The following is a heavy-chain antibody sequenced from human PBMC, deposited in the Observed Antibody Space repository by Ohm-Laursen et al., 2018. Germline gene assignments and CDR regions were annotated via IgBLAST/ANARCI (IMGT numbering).Heavy chain of an antibody. CDR1: GFIFSGYW. J-gene: IGHJ4*02. V-gene: IGHV3-7*01. CDR3: ARDPAWGAVDY. D-gene: IGHD1-26*01. Sequence: SLRLSCTASGFIFSGYWMHWVRQAPGKGLEWVANMNPDGTGKYYVDSVKGRFTISRDNARNSLYLQMNSLRVEDTAVYYCARDPAWGAVDYWGQGTLVTVS. CDR2: MNPDGTGK.